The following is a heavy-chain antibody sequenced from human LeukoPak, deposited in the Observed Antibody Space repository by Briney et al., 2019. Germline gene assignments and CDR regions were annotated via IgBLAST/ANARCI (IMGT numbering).Heavy chain of an antibody. CDR3: AITKGAYCGGDCWDYFDY. D-gene: IGHD2-21*02. J-gene: IGHJ4*02. Sequence: GESLKISCKGSGYSFTSYWIGWVRQMPGKGLEWMGIIYPGDSDTRYSPSFQGQVTISADKSISTAYLQWSSLKASDTAMYYCAITKGAYCGGDCWDYFDYWGQGTLVTVSS. CDR1: GYSFTSYW. CDR2: IYPGDSDT. V-gene: IGHV5-51*01.